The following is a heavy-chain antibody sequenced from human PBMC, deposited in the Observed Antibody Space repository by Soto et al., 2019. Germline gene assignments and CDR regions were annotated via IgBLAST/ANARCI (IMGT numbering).Heavy chain of an antibody. D-gene: IGHD6-13*01. Sequence: SETLSLTCTVSGGSIRSYYWNWIRQPPGKGLEWIGNINYSGSTNYNPSLKSRVTILVDTSKNQFSLKLSSVSAADTAIYYCARDDGGAAAGWGQGTLVTVSS. V-gene: IGHV4-59*01. CDR2: INYSGST. CDR3: ARDDGGAAAG. J-gene: IGHJ1*01. CDR1: GGSIRSYY.